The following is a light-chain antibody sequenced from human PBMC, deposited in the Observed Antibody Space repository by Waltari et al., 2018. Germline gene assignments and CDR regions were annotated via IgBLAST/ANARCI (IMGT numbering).Light chain of an antibody. CDR1: KLGDKY. Sequence: SYELTQPPSVSVSPGQTASITCSGDKLGDKYTCWYQQKPGQSPVLVIFQDIKRPSGIPGRCSGSNSGNTATLTISGTQPMDEADYDCQAWDSSTVVFGGGTKLTVL. CDR3: QAWDSSTVV. CDR2: QDI. J-gene: IGLJ3*02. V-gene: IGLV3-1*01.